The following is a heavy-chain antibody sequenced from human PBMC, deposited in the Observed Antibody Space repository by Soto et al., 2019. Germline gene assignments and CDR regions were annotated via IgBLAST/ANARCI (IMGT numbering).Heavy chain of an antibody. J-gene: IGHJ4*02. D-gene: IGHD6-6*01. CDR3: TRRDSSSST. CDR2: IRSKANSYAT. CDR1: GFTFSGSA. Sequence: EVQLVESGGGLVQPGGSLKLSCAASGFTFSGSAMHWVRQASGKGLEWVGRIRSKANSYATAYAASVKGRFTISRDDSKNTAYLQMTSLKTEDTAVYYCTRRDSSSSTWGQGTLVTVSS. V-gene: IGHV3-73*02.